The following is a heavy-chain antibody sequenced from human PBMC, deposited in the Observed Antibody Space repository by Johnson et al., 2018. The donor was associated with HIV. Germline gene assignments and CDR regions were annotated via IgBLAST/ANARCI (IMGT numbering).Heavy chain of an antibody. J-gene: IGHJ3*02. CDR1: GFTFDDYA. V-gene: IGHV3-9*01. D-gene: IGHD3-22*01. CDR2: ISWNSGSI. Sequence: EVQLVESGGGLVQPGRSLRLSCAASGFTFDDYAMHWVRQAPGKGLEWVSGISWNSGSIGYADSVKGRFTISRDNAKNSLYLQMNSLRTEDTAFYYCAKDTRYYDSSGYPTEAFDIWGQVTMVTVSS. CDR3: AKDTRYYDSSGYPTEAFDI.